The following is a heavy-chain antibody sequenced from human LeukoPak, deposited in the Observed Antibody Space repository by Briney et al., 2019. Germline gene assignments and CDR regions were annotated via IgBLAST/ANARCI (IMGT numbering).Heavy chain of an antibody. D-gene: IGHD2-15*01. Sequence: SGTLSLTCAVSGGSISSSNWWSWVRQSPGRGLEWIGEIYHSGSTNYNPSLKSRVTISVDTSKNQFSLKLSSVIAADTAVYYCARRDCSGGSCYSSSYYYYYDYMDVWGKGTTVTVSS. CDR1: GGSISSSNW. V-gene: IGHV4-4*02. CDR2: IYHSGST. CDR3: ARRDCSGGSCYSSSYYYYYDYMDV. J-gene: IGHJ6*03.